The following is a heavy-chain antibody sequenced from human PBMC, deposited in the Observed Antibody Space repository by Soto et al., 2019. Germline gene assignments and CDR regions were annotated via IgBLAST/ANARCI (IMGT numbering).Heavy chain of an antibody. CDR2: VYYSGST. CDR3: ASQDIVATISFDY. J-gene: IGHJ4*02. Sequence: QLPLQESGPGLVKPSETLSLTCTVSGGSIGSSSYYWGWIRQPLGKGLEWIGSVYYSGSTYYNPSLKSRVTLSVDTSKNQFSLKVTSVTAADTAVYYCASQDIVATISFDYWGQGSLVTVSS. CDR1: GGSIGSSSYY. D-gene: IGHD5-12*01. V-gene: IGHV4-39*01.